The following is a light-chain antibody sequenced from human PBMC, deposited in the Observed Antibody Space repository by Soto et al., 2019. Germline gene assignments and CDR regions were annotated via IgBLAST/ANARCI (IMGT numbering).Light chain of an antibody. V-gene: IGKV1-39*01. Sequence: DLQMTQSPSSLSASVGDRVTIPCRASQSISNYLSWYQQIPGKAPKLLIYAASTLRSGVSSGFSGSGSGTDFTLTISSLQPEDFATYYCQQSYSTPWTFGQGTKVEIK. CDR1: QSISNY. CDR2: AAS. J-gene: IGKJ1*01. CDR3: QQSYSTPWT.